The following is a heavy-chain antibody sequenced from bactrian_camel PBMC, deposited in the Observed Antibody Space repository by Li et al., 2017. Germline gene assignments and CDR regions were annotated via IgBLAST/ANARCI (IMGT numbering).Heavy chain of an antibody. CDR2: IHRDGTT. D-gene: IGHD2*01. V-gene: IGHV3S53*01. CDR3: AAKAWVCSLYPEDIINYDY. J-gene: IGHJ4*01. CDR1: GYTYNRNC. Sequence: QLVESGGGSVQAGGSLRLSCAASGYTYNRNCMAWFRQAPGKEREGVATIHRDGTTAYADSVKGRFTISKDNDKNTLYLQMNSLKPEDTAMYYCAAKAWVCSLYPEDIINYDYKGQGTQVTVS.